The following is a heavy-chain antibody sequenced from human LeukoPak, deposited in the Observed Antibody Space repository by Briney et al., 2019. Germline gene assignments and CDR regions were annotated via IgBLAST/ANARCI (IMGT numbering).Heavy chain of an antibody. V-gene: IGHV1-8*02. J-gene: IGHJ4*02. Sequence: AALKVSCKASRYTFTAAKLNSVPHGTGERPECRGWLNLLNVNSGTAQKFQGTITMTADTSMRTAYMELSSLKSEDTAVYYCARGGDSIRGFYGYEFWGQGTLVTVSS. CDR1: RYTFTAAK. CDR2: LNLLNVNS. D-gene: IGHD5-12*01. CDR3: ARGGDSIRGFYGYEF.